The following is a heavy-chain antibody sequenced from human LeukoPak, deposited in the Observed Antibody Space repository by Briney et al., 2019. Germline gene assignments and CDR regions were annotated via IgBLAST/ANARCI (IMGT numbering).Heavy chain of an antibody. D-gene: IGHD6-13*01. V-gene: IGHV3-30*04. J-gene: IGHJ4*02. CDR1: GFTFSNYA. CDR2: ISYDGSVE. Sequence: AGGSLRLSCAASGFTFSNYAMHWVRQAPGKGLEWVALISYDGSVEKNAASVKGRFTISRDNSKNALYLQMNSLRTEDTAVYYCARALGSSWDSSLDSWGQGTLVPFSS. CDR3: ARALGSSWDSSLDS.